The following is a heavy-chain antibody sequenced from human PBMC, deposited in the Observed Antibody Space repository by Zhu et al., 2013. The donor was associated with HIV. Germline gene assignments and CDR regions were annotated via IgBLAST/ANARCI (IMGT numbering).Heavy chain of an antibody. CDR3: AREDRRLMTSLDF. CDR1: GYTFTAYF. CDR2: LDPRSGDT. J-gene: IGHJ4*02. Sequence: QVQLLQSGPQVTKPGASMRLSCQTSGYTFTAYFIHWVRQAPGQGQGLEWMGWLDPRSGDTMYTQKFQGRVTMTRDTAIDTAYMEVTSLRSDDTAVYFCAREDRRLMTSLDFWGQGTLVSVSS. D-gene: IGHD3-16*01. V-gene: IGHV1-2*02.